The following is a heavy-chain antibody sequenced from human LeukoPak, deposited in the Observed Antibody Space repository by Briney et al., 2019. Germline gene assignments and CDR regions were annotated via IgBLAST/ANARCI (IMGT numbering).Heavy chain of an antibody. CDR2: ISGSGGNT. D-gene: IGHD2-2*01. CDR3: ATKGYCSSTSCYFPDTFDY. J-gene: IGHJ4*02. V-gene: IGHV3-23*01. CDR1: GFTFSSYS. Sequence: PGGSLRLSCAASGFTFSSYSMNWVRQAPGKGLEWVSAISGSGGNTYYADSVKGRFTISRDNSKNTLYLQMNSLRAEDTAIYYCATKGYCSSTSCYFPDTFDYWGQGTLVTVSS.